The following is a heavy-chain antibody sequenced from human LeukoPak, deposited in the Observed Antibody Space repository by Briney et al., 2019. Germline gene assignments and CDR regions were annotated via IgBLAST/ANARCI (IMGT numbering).Heavy chain of an antibody. Sequence: SETPSLTCTVSGDPVSRGSYYWSWIRQPPGKELEWIGYVYHTGSTNYNPSLKSRVTISVDTSKNEFSLKMTSVTAADTAVYYCARGFASGWYSRYDPWGQGTLVTVSS. CDR3: ARGFASGWYSRYDP. CDR1: GDPVSRGSYY. CDR2: VYHTGST. D-gene: IGHD6-19*01. V-gene: IGHV4-61*01. J-gene: IGHJ5*02.